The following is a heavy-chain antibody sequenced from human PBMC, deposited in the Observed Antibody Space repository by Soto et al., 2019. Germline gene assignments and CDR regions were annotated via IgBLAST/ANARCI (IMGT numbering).Heavy chain of an antibody. J-gene: IGHJ1*01. CDR2: VRSKAYGGTT. V-gene: IGHV3-49*03. D-gene: IGHD1-26*01. CDR3: RRQVPQQWEAPSEY. CDR1: GFTLGDDF. Sequence: PGGSLRLSCTAFGFTLGDDFMSWFRQAPGKGREWLGFVRSKAYGGTTEYAASVKGRFTISREDSKSIAYLQMDRLTTADTTVYSCRRQVPQQWEAPSEYWGQGTLVTVLL.